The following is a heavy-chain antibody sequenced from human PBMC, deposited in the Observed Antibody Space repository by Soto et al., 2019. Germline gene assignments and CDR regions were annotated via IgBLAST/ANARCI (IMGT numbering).Heavy chain of an antibody. CDR3: ARGDWRAARRQVEAFDI. Sequence: GASVKVSCKASGYTFTGYYMHWVRQAPGQGLEWMGWINPNSGGTNYAQKFQGWVTMTRDTSISTAYMELSRLRSDDTAVYYCARGDWRAARRQVEAFDIWGQGTMVTVSS. D-gene: IGHD6-6*01. CDR2: INPNSGGT. CDR1: GYTFTGYY. J-gene: IGHJ3*02. V-gene: IGHV1-2*04.